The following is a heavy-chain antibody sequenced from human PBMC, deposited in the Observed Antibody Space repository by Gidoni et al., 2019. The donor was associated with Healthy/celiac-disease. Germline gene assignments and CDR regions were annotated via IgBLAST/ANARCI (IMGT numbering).Heavy chain of an antibody. J-gene: IGHJ4*02. CDR3: ARAGVGGSFDY. CDR1: GFTFSSYG. Sequence: QVQLVESGGGVVQPGRSLRLSCAASGFTFSSYGMHWVRQAPGKGLEWVAVIWYDGSNKYYADSVKGRFTISRDNSKNTLYLQMNSLRAEDTAVYYCARAGVGGSFDYWGQGTLVTVSS. V-gene: IGHV3-33*01. CDR2: IWYDGSNK. D-gene: IGHD3-16*01.